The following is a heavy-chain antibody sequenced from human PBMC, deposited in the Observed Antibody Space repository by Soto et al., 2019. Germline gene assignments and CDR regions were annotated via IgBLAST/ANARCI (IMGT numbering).Heavy chain of an antibody. V-gene: IGHV1-18*01. CDR3: ARGGQNXYYDSRAMVDY. D-gene: IGHD3-22*01. Sequence: QVQLVQSGAEVKKPGASVKVSCXASGXXXTSYGISWVRQAPGXGLEWMGWISAYNGNTNYAQKLQGRVTMTTDTSTSTAYMELRSLRSDDTAVYYCARGGQNXYYDSRAMVDYWGQGTLVTVSS. CDR2: ISAYNGNT. J-gene: IGHJ4*02. CDR1: GXXXTSYG.